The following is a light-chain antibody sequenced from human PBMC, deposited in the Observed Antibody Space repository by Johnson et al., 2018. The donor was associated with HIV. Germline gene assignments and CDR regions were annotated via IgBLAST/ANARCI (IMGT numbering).Light chain of an antibody. V-gene: IGLV1-51*02. CDR3: GTWDSSLSAGYV. CDR2: ENN. Sequence: VLTQPPSVSAAPGQKVTISCSGSSSNIGNNYVSWYQQLPGTAPKLLIYENNKRPSGIPDRFSGSKSGTSATLGITGLQTGDEAYYYCGTWDSSLSAGYVFGTGTKVTVL. CDR1: SSNIGNNY. J-gene: IGLJ1*01.